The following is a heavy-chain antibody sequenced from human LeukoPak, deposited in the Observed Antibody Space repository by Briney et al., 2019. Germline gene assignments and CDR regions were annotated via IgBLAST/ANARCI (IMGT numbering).Heavy chain of an antibody. V-gene: IGHV3-74*01. Sequence: GGSLRLSCAVSGITLSNYGMSWVRQAPGKGLVWVSRINSDGSSTAYADSVKGRFTISRDNAKNTLYLQMNSLRAEDTAVYYCASAGHDYSGDFFDYWGQGTLVTVSS. J-gene: IGHJ4*02. CDR1: GITLSNYG. CDR2: INSDGSST. CDR3: ASAGHDYSGDFFDY. D-gene: IGHD4-23*01.